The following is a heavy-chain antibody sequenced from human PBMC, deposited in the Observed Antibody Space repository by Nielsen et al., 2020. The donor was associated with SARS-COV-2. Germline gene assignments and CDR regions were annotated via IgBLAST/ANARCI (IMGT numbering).Heavy chain of an antibody. CDR2: IKPDGSEK. Sequence: GESLKISCAASGFTFNTYGMSWVRQAPGKGLEWVANIKPDGSEKYYVDSVRGRFTISRDNAKNSVYLQMNSLRAEDTAVYHCARDWSRAFDVWGQGTMVTVSS. V-gene: IGHV3-7*01. J-gene: IGHJ3*01. CDR1: GFTFNTYG. CDR3: ARDWSRAFDV.